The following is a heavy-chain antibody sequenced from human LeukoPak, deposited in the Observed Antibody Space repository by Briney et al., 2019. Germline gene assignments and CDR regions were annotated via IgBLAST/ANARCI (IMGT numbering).Heavy chain of an antibody. Sequence: GESLKISCKGADYGFITSWIAWVRQMPGKGLEWMGMIYGGDSETRYSPSFQGQVTISADKSINTAYLQWSSLKASDTASYYSARPDEYGGLPVAFDIWGQGTMVTVSS. CDR3: ARPDEYGGLPVAFDI. CDR1: DYGFITSW. CDR2: IYGGDSET. D-gene: IGHD4-23*01. V-gene: IGHV5-51*01. J-gene: IGHJ3*02.